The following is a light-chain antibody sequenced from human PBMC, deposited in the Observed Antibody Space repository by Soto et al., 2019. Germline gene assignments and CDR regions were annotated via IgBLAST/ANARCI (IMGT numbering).Light chain of an antibody. CDR1: NIGIKS. CDR3: QVWDSSSDPVV. V-gene: IGLV3-21*04. Sequence: SYELTQPPSVSVAPGKTARITCGGNNIGIKSVHWYQQKPGQAPVLVIYYDSDRPSGIPERFAGSKSGNTATLTISRVEVGDEADYYCQVWDSSSDPVVFGGGTKVTVL. CDR2: YDS. J-gene: IGLJ2*01.